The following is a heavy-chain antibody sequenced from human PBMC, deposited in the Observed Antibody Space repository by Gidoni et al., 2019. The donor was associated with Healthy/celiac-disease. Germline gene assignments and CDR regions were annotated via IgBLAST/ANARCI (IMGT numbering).Heavy chain of an antibody. Sequence: QMQLVQSGPEVKKPGTSVKVSCKASGLTFTSSAMQWVRQARGQRLEWIGWIVVGSGNTNYAQKFQERVTITRDMSTSTAYMELSSLRSEDTAVYYCAAVPRGGSSSRSFPWGQGTLVTVSS. D-gene: IGHD6-6*01. CDR1: GLTFTSSA. CDR2: IVVGSGNT. CDR3: AAVPRGGSSSRSFP. J-gene: IGHJ5*02. V-gene: IGHV1-58*02.